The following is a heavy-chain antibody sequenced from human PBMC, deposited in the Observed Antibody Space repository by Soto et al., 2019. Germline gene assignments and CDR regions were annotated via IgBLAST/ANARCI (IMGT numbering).Heavy chain of an antibody. Sequence: EVQLVESGGGLVKPGGSLRLSCAASGFTFNTYTINWVRQAPGKGLEWVSSISSSSNYIYYADSVKGRFTISRDNAQSSLYLQMNSLRAEDTAVYYCARGYGGFDYWGQGTLVPVSS. CDR1: GFTFNTYT. CDR2: ISSSSNYI. CDR3: ARGYGGFDY. D-gene: IGHD4-17*01. J-gene: IGHJ4*02. V-gene: IGHV3-21*01.